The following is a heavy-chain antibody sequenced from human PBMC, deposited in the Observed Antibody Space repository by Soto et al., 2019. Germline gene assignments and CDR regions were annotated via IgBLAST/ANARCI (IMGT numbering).Heavy chain of an antibody. CDR2: IIPIFGTT. CDR1: GGTFSNHA. D-gene: IGHD6-13*01. J-gene: IGHJ3*02. Sequence: QVHLVQSGAEVKKPGSSVKVSCKASGGTFSNHAINWVRQAPGQGLEWMGRIIPIFGTTNYAQKFQGRVTFTADAPTVTAYMELSSLKHDDTAIYYCAREVAADGTFREDVFDIWGQGTLVTVSS. CDR3: AREVAADGTFREDVFDI. V-gene: IGHV1-69*12.